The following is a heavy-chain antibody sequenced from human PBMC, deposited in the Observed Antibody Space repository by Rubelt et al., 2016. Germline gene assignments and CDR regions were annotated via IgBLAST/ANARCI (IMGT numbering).Heavy chain of an antibody. Sequence: ESGPGLVKPSETLSLTCTVSGYSISSGYYWGWIRQPPGKGLEWIGSIYHSGSTYYNPSLKSRVTISVDTSKNQFSLKLSSVTAADTAVYYCARIRRYYYMDVRGKGTTVTVSS. J-gene: IGHJ6*03. V-gene: IGHV4-38-2*02. CDR1: GYSISSGYY. CDR3: ARIRRYYYMDV. CDR2: IYHSGST.